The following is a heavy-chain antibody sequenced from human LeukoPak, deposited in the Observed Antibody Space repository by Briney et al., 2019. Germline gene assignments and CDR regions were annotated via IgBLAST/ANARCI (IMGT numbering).Heavy chain of an antibody. D-gene: IGHD6-25*01. CDR1: GGTFSSYA. CDR3: ARWLTSSGWPPPLGY. V-gene: IGHV1-69*05. CDR2: IIPIFGTA. Sequence: ASVKVSCKASGGTFSSYAISWVRQAPGQGLEWMGGIIPIFGTANYAQNLQGRVTMTTDTATSTVYMELRSLRSDDTAVYYCARWLTSSGWPPPLGYWGQGTQVAVSS. J-gene: IGHJ4*02.